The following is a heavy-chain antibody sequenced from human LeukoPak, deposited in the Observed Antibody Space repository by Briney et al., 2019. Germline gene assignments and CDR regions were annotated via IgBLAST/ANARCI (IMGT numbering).Heavy chain of an antibody. CDR3: ARFDWSNYYYYYGMDV. CDR2: ISAYNGNT. D-gene: IGHD3-9*01. CDR1: GYTFTSYG. Sequence: ASVKVSCKASGYTFTSYGISWVRQAPGQGLEWMGRISAYNGNTNYAQKLQGRVTMTTDTSTSTAYMELRSLRSDDTAVYYCARFDWSNYYYYYGMDVWGQGTTVTVSS. J-gene: IGHJ6*02. V-gene: IGHV1-18*01.